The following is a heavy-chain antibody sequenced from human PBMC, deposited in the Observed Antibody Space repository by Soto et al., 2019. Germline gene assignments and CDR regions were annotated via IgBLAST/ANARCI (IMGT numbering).Heavy chain of an antibody. CDR2: ISYDGSNK. V-gene: IGHV3-30*18. CDR1: GFTFSSYG. J-gene: IGHJ4*02. CDR3: AKDLYSITMVRGVIMGVFSFDY. Sequence: ESGGGVVQPGRSLRLSCAASGFTFSSYGMHWVRQAPGKGLEWVAVISYDGSNKYYADSVKGRFTISRDNSKNTLYLQMNSLRAEDTAVYYCAKDLYSITMVRGVIMGVFSFDYWGQGTLVTVSS. D-gene: IGHD3-10*01.